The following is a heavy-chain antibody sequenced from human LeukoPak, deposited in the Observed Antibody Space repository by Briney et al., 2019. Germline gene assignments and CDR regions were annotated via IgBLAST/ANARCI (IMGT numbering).Heavy chain of an antibody. CDR3: ADLGTSY. CDR1: GFTFSDHN. CDR2: IKNKTNSYTT. V-gene: IGHV3-72*01. Sequence: GGSLRLSCAASGFTFSDHNMDWVRQAPGKGLEWVGRIKNKTNSYTTQYAASVQGRFTISRDGLKNSLYLQMNSLKTEDTAVYYCADLGTSYWGQGTLVTVSS. J-gene: IGHJ4*02.